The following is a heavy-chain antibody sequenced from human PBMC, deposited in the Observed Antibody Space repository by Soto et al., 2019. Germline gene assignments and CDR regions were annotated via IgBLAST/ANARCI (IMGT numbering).Heavy chain of an antibody. J-gene: IGHJ6*02. Sequence: LRLSCAASGFTFSSYSMNWVRQAPGKGLEWVSSISSSSSYIYYADSVKGRFTISRDNAKNSLYLQMNSLRAEDTAVYYCARGLTFGTNYYYYYGMDVWGQGTTVTVSS. D-gene: IGHD3-3*02. CDR2: ISSSSSYI. CDR1: GFTFSSYS. V-gene: IGHV3-21*01. CDR3: ARGLTFGTNYYYYYGMDV.